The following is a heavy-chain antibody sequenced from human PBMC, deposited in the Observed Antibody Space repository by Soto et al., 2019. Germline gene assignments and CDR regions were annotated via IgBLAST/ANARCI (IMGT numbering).Heavy chain of an antibody. J-gene: IGHJ4*02. CDR2: INAGNGNT. CDR1: GYPFSPFA. CDR3: AREGAYYSTSGTTEFDY. V-gene: IGHV1-3*01. Sequence: QVQLVQSGAEVNKPGASVKVSCKASGYPFSPFAIHWVRQAPGQRLEWMGWINAGNGNTRYSQNFQGRVSITRDTSASTVYMGWSSRRSEDTAVYYWAREGAYYSTSGTTEFDYWGQGTLATVSS. D-gene: IGHD3-10*01.